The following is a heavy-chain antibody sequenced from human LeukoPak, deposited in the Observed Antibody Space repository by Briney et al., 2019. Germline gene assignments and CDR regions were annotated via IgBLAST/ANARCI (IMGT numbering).Heavy chain of an antibody. CDR2: IYYSGST. D-gene: IGHD2-21*02. J-gene: IGHJ4*02. CDR1: GGSISSYY. Sequence: PSETLSLTCTVSGGSISSYYWSWIRQPPGKGLEWIGYIYYSGSTNYNPSLKSRVTISVDTSKNQFSLKLSSMTAADTAVYYCARGGDCGGDCRARPLYYFDYWGQGTLVTVSS. V-gene: IGHV4-59*01. CDR3: ARGGDCGGDCRARPLYYFDY.